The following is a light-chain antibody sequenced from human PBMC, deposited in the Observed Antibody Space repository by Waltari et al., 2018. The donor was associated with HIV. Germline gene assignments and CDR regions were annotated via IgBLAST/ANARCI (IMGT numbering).Light chain of an antibody. Sequence: DIVMTQSPLSLPVTPGEPASVSCGSSESLLHSNGYNSLNWYLQKTGQSPQLLIYLGSNRASGVPDRFSGSGSGTDFTLKISRVEVEDVGVYYCMQVLQTPLTFGGGTKVEIK. CDR1: ESLLHSNGYNS. CDR2: LGS. J-gene: IGKJ4*01. CDR3: MQVLQTPLT. V-gene: IGKV2-28*01.